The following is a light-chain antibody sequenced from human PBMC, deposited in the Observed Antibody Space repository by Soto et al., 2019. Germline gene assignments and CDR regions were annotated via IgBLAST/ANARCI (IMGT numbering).Light chain of an antibody. V-gene: IGLV4-69*01. Sequence: QSVLTQSPSASASLGASVKLTCTLSSGHSSYAIAWHQQQPEKGPRYLMKVNYDGSHTKGDGIPDRFSGSSSGAERYLTISSLQSEDEADYYCQTWGTGSWVFGGGTQLTVL. CDR1: SGHSSYA. J-gene: IGLJ3*02. CDR3: QTWGTGSWV. CDR2: VNYDGSH.